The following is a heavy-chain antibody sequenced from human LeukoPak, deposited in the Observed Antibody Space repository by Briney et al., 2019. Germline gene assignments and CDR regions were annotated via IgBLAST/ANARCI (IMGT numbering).Heavy chain of an antibody. D-gene: IGHD6-6*01. CDR1: GYTFTSYY. V-gene: IGHV1-46*01. CDR3: ARSSSSWFDP. J-gene: IGHJ5*02. CDR2: INPSGGST. Sequence: ASVKVSCKASGYTFTSYYMHWVRQAPGQGLEWMGIINPSGGSTSYAQKFQSRVTMTRDMSTSTVYMELSSLRSEDTAVYYCARSSSSWFDPWGQGTLVTVSS.